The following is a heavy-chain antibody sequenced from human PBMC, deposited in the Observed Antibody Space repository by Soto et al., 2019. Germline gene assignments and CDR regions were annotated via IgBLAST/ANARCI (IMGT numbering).Heavy chain of an antibody. CDR3: ARQRPTDGRWEFANYYGMDV. CDR2: IIHSEST. Sequence: SETLSLTCAVYGGSFSAYYWSWVRQPPGKGLEWIGEIIHSESTKYNPSLKSRVTISVDTSKNQFSLKLSSVTAADTALYYCARQRPTDGRWEFANYYGMDVWGQGTPVTVSS. J-gene: IGHJ6*02. D-gene: IGHD1-26*01. V-gene: IGHV4-34*12. CDR1: GGSFSAYY.